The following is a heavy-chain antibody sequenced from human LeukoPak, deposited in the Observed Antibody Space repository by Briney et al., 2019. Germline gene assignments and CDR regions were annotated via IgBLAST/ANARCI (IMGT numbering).Heavy chain of an antibody. V-gene: IGHV4-59*08. CDR2: IYYSGST. D-gene: IGHD3-10*01. Sequence: KSSETLSLTCTVSGGSISSYYWSWIRQPPGKGLEWIGYIYYSGSTNYNPSLKSRVTISVDTSKNQFSLKLSSVTAADTAVYYCARRTRVREWGLEDVWGQGTTVTVSS. J-gene: IGHJ6*02. CDR3: ARRTRVREWGLEDV. CDR1: GGSISSYY.